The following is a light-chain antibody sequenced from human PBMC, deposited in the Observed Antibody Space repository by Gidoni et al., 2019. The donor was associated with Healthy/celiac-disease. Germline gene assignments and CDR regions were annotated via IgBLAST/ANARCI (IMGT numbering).Light chain of an antibody. V-gene: IGKV1-33*01. CDR1: QDISNY. J-gene: IGKJ2*01. CDR3: QQYDNLPPYT. Sequence: DIQMTQSPPSLSASVGDRVTITCQASQDISNYLNWYQQKPGKAPKLLLYDASNLETGVPSRFSGSGSWTDFTFTISSLQPEDIATYYCQQYDNLPPYTFGQGTKLEIK. CDR2: DAS.